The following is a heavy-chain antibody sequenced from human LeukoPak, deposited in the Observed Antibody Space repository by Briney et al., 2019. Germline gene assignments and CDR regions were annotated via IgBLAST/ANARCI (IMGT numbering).Heavy chain of an antibody. CDR1: GFTFRSYW. J-gene: IGHJ1*01. V-gene: IGHV3-7*01. CDR3: TSWGDTTAEYFQR. D-gene: IGHD2-21*02. Sequence: GGSLRLSCAAPGFTFRSYWMSWVRQAPGKGLEWVAHINPDGRDTYYVDSAKGRFTISRDNAQNSMYLQMNSLRVEDTAVYYCTSWGDTTAEYFQRWGQGTLVTVSS. CDR2: INPDGRDT.